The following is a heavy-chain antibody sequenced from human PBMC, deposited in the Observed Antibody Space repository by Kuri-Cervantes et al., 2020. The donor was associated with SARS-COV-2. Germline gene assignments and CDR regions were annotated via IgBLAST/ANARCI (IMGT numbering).Heavy chain of an antibody. CDR2: MSYDGSNI. CDR1: GFTFSDCS. J-gene: IGHJ4*02. CDR3: ATLFDSSGFMFDY. V-gene: IGHV3-30*04. D-gene: IGHD3-22*01. Sequence: GGSLRLSCAASGFTFSDCSMHRVRQAPGKGLEWVAVMSYDGSNIYYADSVKGRFTISRDNSKNTLYLQMNSLRAEDTAIYYCATLFDSSGFMFDYWGQGTLVTVSS.